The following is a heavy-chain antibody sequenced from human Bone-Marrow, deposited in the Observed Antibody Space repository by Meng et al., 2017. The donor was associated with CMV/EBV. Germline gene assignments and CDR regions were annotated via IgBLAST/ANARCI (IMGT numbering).Heavy chain of an antibody. D-gene: IGHD3-10*01. CDR3: VRDWLESAYGCFAP. V-gene: IGHV1-18*01. CDR1: GYTFTRYG. CDR2: ISAEDGHT. Sequence: ASVKVSRKPSGYTFTRYGISWVREAPGQGLEWMGWISAEDGHTNFARRFQDRVSMTTDTTTTTVYMELRSLRSDDTAVYYCVRDWLESAYGCFAPWGQGTLVTVSS. J-gene: IGHJ5*02.